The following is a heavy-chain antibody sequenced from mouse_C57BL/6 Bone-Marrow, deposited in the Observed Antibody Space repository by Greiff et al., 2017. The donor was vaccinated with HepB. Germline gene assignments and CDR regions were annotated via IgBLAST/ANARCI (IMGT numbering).Heavy chain of an antibody. CDR1: GFNIKDDY. Sequence: VQLQQSGAELVRPGASVKLSCTASGFNIKDDYMHWVKQRPEQGLEWIGWIDPENGDTEYASKFQGKATITADTSSNTAYLQLSSLTSEDTAVYYCTTNSYYYGSTHFDYWGQGTTLTVSS. CDR3: TTNSYYYGSTHFDY. D-gene: IGHD1-1*01. CDR2: IDPENGDT. V-gene: IGHV14-4*01. J-gene: IGHJ2*01.